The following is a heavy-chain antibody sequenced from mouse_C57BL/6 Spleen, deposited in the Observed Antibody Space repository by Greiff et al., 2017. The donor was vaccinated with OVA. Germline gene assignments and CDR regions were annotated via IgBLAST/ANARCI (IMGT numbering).Heavy chain of an antibody. CDR1: GYTFTSYW. CDR2: IDPSDSYT. CDR3: ARSKVNYAMDY. V-gene: IGHV1-69*01. J-gene: IGHJ4*01. D-gene: IGHD2-1*01. Sequence: VQLQQPGAELVMPGASVKLSCKASGYTFTSYWMHWVKQRPGQGLEWIGEIDPSDSYTNYNQKFKGKSTLTVDKSSSTAYMQLSSLTSEDSAVYYCARSKVNYAMDYWGQGTSVTVSS.